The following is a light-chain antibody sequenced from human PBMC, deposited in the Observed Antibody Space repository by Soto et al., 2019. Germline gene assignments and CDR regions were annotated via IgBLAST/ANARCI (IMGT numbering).Light chain of an antibody. Sequence: QSALTQPASVSGSPGQSITISCTGTSSDVGGYDHVSWYQQHPGKAPKLIIYDVSIRPSGVSNRFSGSKSGNTASLAVSGLQAEDEADYYCSSYTLKDTLVFGGGTKLTVL. V-gene: IGLV2-14*03. CDR2: DVS. CDR3: SSYTLKDTLV. CDR1: SSDVGGYDH. J-gene: IGLJ3*02.